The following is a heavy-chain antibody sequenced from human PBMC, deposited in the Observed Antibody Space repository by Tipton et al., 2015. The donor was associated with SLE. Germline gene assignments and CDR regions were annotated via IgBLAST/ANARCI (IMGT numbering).Heavy chain of an antibody. CDR3: ARTFYGGGDAFDV. J-gene: IGHJ3*01. CDR2: IYYTGDT. D-gene: IGHD4-23*01. CDR1: ADSIRRSY. V-gene: IGHV4-59*12. Sequence: TLSLTCSVSADSIRRSYWSWIRQPPGKGLEWIGYIYYTGDTNYNPSLKSRVTMSVDTSKNQFSLRLNSVTAVDTAVYYCARTFYGGGDAFDVWGQGTKVSVSS.